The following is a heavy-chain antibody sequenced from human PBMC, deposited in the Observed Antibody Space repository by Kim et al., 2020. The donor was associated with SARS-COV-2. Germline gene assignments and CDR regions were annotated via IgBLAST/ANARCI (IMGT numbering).Heavy chain of an antibody. V-gene: IGHV6-1*01. CDR3: ARRTAGGGVDY. J-gene: IGHJ4*02. D-gene: IGHD1-1*01. Sequence: NNYAVHVKSRITINPDTSKKQFSLQLSSVTPEETAVYYCARRTAGGGVDYWGQGTLVTVSS. CDR2: N.